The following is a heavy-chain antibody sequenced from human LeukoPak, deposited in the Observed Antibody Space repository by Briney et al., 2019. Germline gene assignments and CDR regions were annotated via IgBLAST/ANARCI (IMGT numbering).Heavy chain of an antibody. CDR3: ARGRYSGSPPNWFDP. V-gene: IGHV3-30-3*01. CDR1: GFTFSDYY. Sequence: GGSLRLSCAASGFTFSDYYMSWIRQAPGKGLEWVAVISYDGSNKYYSDSVKGRFTISRDNSKNTLYLQMNSLRAEDTAVYYCARGRYSGSPPNWFDPWGQGTLVTVSS. J-gene: IGHJ5*02. CDR2: ISYDGSNK. D-gene: IGHD1-26*01.